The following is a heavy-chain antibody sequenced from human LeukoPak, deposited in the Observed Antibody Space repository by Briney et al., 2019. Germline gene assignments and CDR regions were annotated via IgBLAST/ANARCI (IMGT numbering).Heavy chain of an antibody. V-gene: IGHV3-30-3*01. CDR3: ARDYSSSWYEFDY. CDR2: ISYDGSNK. Sequence: GGSLRLSCAASGFTFSSYAMHWVRQAPGKGLEWVAVISYDGSNKYYADSVKGRFTISRGNSKNTLYLQMNSLRAEDTAVYYCARDYSSSWYEFDYWGQGTLVTVSS. CDR1: GFTFSSYA. J-gene: IGHJ4*02. D-gene: IGHD6-13*01.